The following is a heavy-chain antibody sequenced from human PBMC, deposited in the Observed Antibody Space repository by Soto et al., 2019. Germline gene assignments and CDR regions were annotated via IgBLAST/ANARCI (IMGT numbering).Heavy chain of an antibody. Sequence: ASVKVSCKASGYTFIDYDINWVRNAAGQGLEWMGWMNPNTGNTAYAQKFQGRLTLTRDTSISTAYMDLSSQTSEDTAGYFCARGFSSYSHHCAQGTLVTVS. J-gene: IGHJ5*02. CDR1: GYTFIDYD. CDR3: ARGFSSYSHH. CDR2: MNPNTGNT. V-gene: IGHV1-8*01. D-gene: IGHD3-10*01.